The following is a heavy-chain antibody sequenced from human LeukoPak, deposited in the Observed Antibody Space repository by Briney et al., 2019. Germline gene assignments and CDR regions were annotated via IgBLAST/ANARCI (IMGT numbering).Heavy chain of an antibody. J-gene: IGHJ3*02. CDR1: GFTVSSNY. V-gene: IGHV3-53*05. CDR3: AKDQDGSGYCSSTSCRDAFDI. D-gene: IGHD2-2*01. CDR2: IYSGGST. Sequence: GGSLRLSCAASGFTVSSNYMSWVRQAPGKGREWVSVIYSGGSTYYADSVKGRFTISRDNSKNTLYLQMNSLRAEDTAVYYCAKDQDGSGYCSSTSCRDAFDIWGQGTMVTVSS.